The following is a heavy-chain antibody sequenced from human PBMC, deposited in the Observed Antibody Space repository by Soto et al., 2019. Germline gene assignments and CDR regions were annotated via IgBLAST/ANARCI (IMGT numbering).Heavy chain of an antibody. D-gene: IGHD3-10*01. CDR1: GFTFTSHN. V-gene: IGHV3-21*02. CDR3: ARELSTIIRAYN. CDR2: ISPYDHSF. J-gene: IGHJ4*02. Sequence: EVQLVESGGGLVKPGGSLRLSCAASGFTFTSHNIYWFRQAPGKGLEWVSSISPYDHSFYYADSVKGRFTVSKYNAKSSVFLQMDSLRAEDTAIYYCARELSTIIRAYNWGQGTLVTVSS.